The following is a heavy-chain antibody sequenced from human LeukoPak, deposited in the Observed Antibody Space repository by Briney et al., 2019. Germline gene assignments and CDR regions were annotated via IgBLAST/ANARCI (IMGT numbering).Heavy chain of an antibody. CDR2: ISGSGGST. CDR1: GFTFSSYT. Sequence: GGSLRLSCAASGFTFSSYTMNWVRQAPGKGLEWVSSISGSGGSTYYADSVKGRFTISRDNAKNSLYLQMNSLRAEDTAVYYCARYYYDSSGYYRDPEYFQHWGQGTLVTVSS. J-gene: IGHJ1*01. CDR3: ARYYYDSSGYYRDPEYFQH. D-gene: IGHD3-22*01. V-gene: IGHV3-21*01.